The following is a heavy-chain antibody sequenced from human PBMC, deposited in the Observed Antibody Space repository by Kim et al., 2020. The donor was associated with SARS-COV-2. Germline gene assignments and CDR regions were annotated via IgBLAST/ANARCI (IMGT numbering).Heavy chain of an antibody. Sequence: ASVKVSCKASGYTFTSYAMHWVRQAPGQRLEWMGWINAGNGNTKYSQKFQGRVTITRDTSASTAYMELSSLRSEDTAVYYCARGVWFGELLPNYYYGMDVWGQGTTVTVSS. CDR1: GYTFTSYA. CDR2: INAGNGNT. J-gene: IGHJ6*02. D-gene: IGHD3-10*01. V-gene: IGHV1-3*01. CDR3: ARGVWFGELLPNYYYGMDV.